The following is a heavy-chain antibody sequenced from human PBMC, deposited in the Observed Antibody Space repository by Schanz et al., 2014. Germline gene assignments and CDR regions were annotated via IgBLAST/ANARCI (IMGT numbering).Heavy chain of an antibody. CDR1: GYSFTTYD. CDR2: ISVYHGHT. J-gene: IGHJ6*02. Sequence: QVQLVQSGAEVKKPGASVRVSCKASGYSFTTYDVNWVRQATGQGLEWMGWISVYHGHTNYAEKVDGRVTMTTDTSTSTAYMELRSLISDDTAVYYCVRDAGWAFGDYHGMDVWGQGTSVTVSS. CDR3: VRDAGWAFGDYHGMDV. V-gene: IGHV1-18*01. D-gene: IGHD3-10*01.